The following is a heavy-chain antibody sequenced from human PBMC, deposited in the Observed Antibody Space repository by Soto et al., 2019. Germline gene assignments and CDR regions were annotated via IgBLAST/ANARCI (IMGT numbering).Heavy chain of an antibody. CDR1: GGSFSGYY. Sequence: PSETLSLTCAVYGGSFSGYYWSWIRQPPGKGLEWIGEIGHSGSTNYNPSLKSRVTISVDTSENQFSLKLSSVTAADTAVYYCVVREAVYYDTDWSQGTLVTVSS. V-gene: IGHV4-34*01. CDR2: IGHSGST. J-gene: IGHJ4*02. CDR3: VVREAVYYDTD. D-gene: IGHD3-22*01.